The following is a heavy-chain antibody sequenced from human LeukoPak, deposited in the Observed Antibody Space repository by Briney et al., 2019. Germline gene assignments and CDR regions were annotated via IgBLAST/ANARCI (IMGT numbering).Heavy chain of an antibody. J-gene: IGHJ4*02. CDR3: VRDLGGRSGH. CDR2: INEDGSTT. D-gene: IGHD1-26*01. V-gene: IGHV3-74*01. CDR1: GFIFRSNW. Sequence: GGSLRLSCAASGFIFRSNWMHWVRQAPGKGLVWVSRINEDGSTTNHADSVKGRFTISRDNVENTLYMEMNSLRAEDTAVYYCVRDLGGRSGHWGQGTLVTVSS.